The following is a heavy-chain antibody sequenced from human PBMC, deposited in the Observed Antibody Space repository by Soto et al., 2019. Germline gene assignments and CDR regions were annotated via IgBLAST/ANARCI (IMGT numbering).Heavy chain of an antibody. CDR1: GGTFSSYA. Sequence: QVQLVQSGAEVKKPGSSVKVSCKASGGTFSSYAISWVRQAPGQGLEWMGGIIPIFGTADYAQTFQGRVTITADESTSTXYMELSSLRSEDTAVYYCASHTGSSPEGRYYYGMDVWGQGTTVTVSS. V-gene: IGHV1-69*12. CDR2: IIPIFGTA. CDR3: ASHTGSSPEGRYYYGMDV. J-gene: IGHJ6*02. D-gene: IGHD1-26*01.